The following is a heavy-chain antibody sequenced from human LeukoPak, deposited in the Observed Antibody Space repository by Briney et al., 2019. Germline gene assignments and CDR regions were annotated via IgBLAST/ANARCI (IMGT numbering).Heavy chain of an antibody. CDR1: GFTFDDYG. Sequence: PGGSLRLSCAASGFTFDDYGMSWVRQAPGKGLEWVSGINWNGDSTGYADSVKGRFTISRDNAKNSLYLQMNSLRAEDTAFYYCARPTESYYDSSGYYYWGQGTLATVSS. D-gene: IGHD3-22*01. J-gene: IGHJ4*02. CDR3: ARPTESYYDSSGYYY. CDR2: INWNGDST. V-gene: IGHV3-20*04.